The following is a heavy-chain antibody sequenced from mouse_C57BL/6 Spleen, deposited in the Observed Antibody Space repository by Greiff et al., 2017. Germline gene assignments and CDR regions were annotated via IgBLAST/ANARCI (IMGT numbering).Heavy chain of an antibody. J-gene: IGHJ1*03. CDR2: IYPGDGDT. V-gene: IGHV1-82*01. CDR3: ARFYGSSYQYFDG. CDR1: GYAFSSSW. D-gene: IGHD1-1*01. Sequence: QVQLKQSGPELVKPGASVKISCKASGYAFSSSWMNWVKQRPGKGLEWIGRIYPGDGDTNYNGKFKGKATLTADKSSSTAYMQLSSLTSEDSAVYFCARFYGSSYQYFDGWGTGTTVTVAS.